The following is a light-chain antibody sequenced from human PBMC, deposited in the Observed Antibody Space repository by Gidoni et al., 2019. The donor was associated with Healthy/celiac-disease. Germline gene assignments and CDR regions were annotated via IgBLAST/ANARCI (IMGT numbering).Light chain of an antibody. Sequence: DIPMTQSPSSLSASVGDRVTITCQSSQDISNYLNWYQQKPEKAPKRLIYDASNLETGVPSRFSGSGSGTDCTVTISSLQPEDIATYYCQQYDNRPPVTLTFGGGTKVEIK. V-gene: IGKV1-33*01. CDR3: QQYDNRPPVTLT. J-gene: IGKJ4*01. CDR1: QDISNY. CDR2: DAS.